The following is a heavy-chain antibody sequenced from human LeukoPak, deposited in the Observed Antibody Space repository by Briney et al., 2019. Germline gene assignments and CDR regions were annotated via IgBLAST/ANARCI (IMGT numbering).Heavy chain of an antibody. Sequence: SETLSLTCTVSGYSISSGYYWGWIRQPPGKGLEWIGSIYHSGSTYYNPSLKSRVTISVDTSKNQFSLKLSSVTAADTAVYYCARVGGNNWNKYYYYYYYMDVWGKGTTVTVSS. CDR1: GYSISSGYY. CDR2: IYHSGST. V-gene: IGHV4-38-2*02. J-gene: IGHJ6*03. D-gene: IGHD1/OR15-1a*01. CDR3: ARVGGNNWNKYYYYYYYMDV.